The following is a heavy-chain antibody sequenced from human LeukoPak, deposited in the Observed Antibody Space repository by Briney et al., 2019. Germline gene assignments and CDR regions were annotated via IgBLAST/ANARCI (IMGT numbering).Heavy chain of an antibody. CDR2: IYYSGST. CDR1: GGSISSYY. V-gene: IGHV4-59*01. CDR3: ARERRTSGFGEFNPFRYYYYYYYMDV. Sequence: SETLSLTCTVSGGSISSYYWSWIRQPPGKGLEWIGYIYYSGSTNYNPSLKSRVTISVDTSKNQFSLKLSSVTAADAAVYYCARERRTSGFGEFNPFRYYYYYYYMDVWGKGTTVTISS. D-gene: IGHD3-10*01. J-gene: IGHJ6*03.